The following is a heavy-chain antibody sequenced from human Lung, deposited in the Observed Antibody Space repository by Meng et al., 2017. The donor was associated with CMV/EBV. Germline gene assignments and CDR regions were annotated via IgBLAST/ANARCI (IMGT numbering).Heavy chain of an antibody. V-gene: IGHV1-18*01. CDR3: ARNPLYCSSTSCYIPGNYYYYYGMAV. J-gene: IGHJ6*02. Sequence: ASXXVSXKASGYTFTSYGISWVRQAPGQGLEWMGWISAYNGNTNYAQKLQGRVTMTTDTSTSTAYMELRSLRSDDTAVYYCARNPLYCSSTSCYIPGNYYYYYGMAVWXQGTTVTVSS. CDR2: ISAYNGNT. CDR1: GYTFTSYG. D-gene: IGHD2-2*02.